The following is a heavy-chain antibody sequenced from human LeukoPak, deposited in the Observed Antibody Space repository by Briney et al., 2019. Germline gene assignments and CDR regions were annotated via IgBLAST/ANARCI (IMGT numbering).Heavy chain of an antibody. J-gene: IGHJ4*02. CDR3: TTLYGSAQAGNDY. Sequence: KSGGSLRLSCAASGFTFSNAWMSWVRQAPGKGLEWVGRIKSKTDGGTTDYAAPVKGRFTISRDDSKNTLYLQMNSLKTEDTAVYYCTTLYGSAQAGNDYWGQGTLVTVSS. CDR1: GFTFSNAW. V-gene: IGHV3-15*01. D-gene: IGHD3-10*01. CDR2: IKSKTDGGTT.